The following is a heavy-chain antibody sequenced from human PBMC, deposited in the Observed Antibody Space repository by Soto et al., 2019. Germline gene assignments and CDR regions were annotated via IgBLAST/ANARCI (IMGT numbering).Heavy chain of an antibody. D-gene: IGHD5-12*01. CDR3: ASFSVASDAFDI. CDR1: GGSVSSGSYY. CDR2: IYYSGST. V-gene: IGHV4-61*01. J-gene: IGHJ3*02. Sequence: PSETLSLTCTVSGGSVSSGSYYWSSIRQPPGKELEWIGYIYYSGSTNYNPSLKSRVTISVDTSKNQFSLKLSSVSAADTAVYYCASFSVASDAFDIWGQGTMVTVSS.